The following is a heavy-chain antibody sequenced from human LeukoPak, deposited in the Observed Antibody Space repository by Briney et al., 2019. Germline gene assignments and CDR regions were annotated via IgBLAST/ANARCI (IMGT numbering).Heavy chain of an antibody. Sequence: SETLPLTCTVSGGSISNYFWSWIRQPPGKGLEWSGNINYSGSTNYNPSLKSRVTMSVDTSKDQFSLKLSSVTAADTAVYYCARLPLSIGERKEDAFDIWGQGTMVTASS. CDR2: INYSGST. J-gene: IGHJ3*02. V-gene: IGHV4-59*08. D-gene: IGHD5/OR15-5a*01. CDR1: GGSISNYF. CDR3: ARLPLSIGERKEDAFDI.